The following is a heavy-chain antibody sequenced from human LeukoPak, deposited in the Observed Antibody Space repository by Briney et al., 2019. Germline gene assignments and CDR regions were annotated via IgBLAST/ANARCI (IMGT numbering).Heavy chain of an antibody. CDR2: IYSGGST. D-gene: IGHD3-3*01. V-gene: IGHV3-66*02. CDR3: AREIRGDAFDI. CDR1: GFTVSSNY. Sequence: GSLRLSCAASGFTVSSNYMSWVRQAPGKGLEWASVIYSGGSTYYADSVKGRFTISRDNSKNTLYLQMNSLRAEDTAVYYCAREIRGDAFDIWGQGTMVTVSS. J-gene: IGHJ3*02.